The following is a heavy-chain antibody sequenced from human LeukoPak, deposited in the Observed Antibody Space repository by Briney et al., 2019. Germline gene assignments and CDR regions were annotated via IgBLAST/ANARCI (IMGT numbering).Heavy chain of an antibody. Sequence: GGSLRLSCAASGFTFSSYEMNWVRQAPGKGLEWVSYISSSGSTIYYADSVKGRFTISRDNAKNSLYLQMNSLRAEDTAVYYCARAGDCSGGSCYSGSRASPWYFDYWGQGTLVTVSS. D-gene: IGHD2-15*01. CDR1: GFTFSSYE. CDR2: ISSSGSTI. J-gene: IGHJ4*02. V-gene: IGHV3-48*03. CDR3: ARAGDCSGGSCYSGSRASPWYFDY.